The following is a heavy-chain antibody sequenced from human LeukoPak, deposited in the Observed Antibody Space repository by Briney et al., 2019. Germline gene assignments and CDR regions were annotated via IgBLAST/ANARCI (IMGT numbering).Heavy chain of an antibody. D-gene: IGHD3-10*01. CDR1: GGSFRGNF. J-gene: IGHJ4*02. V-gene: IGHV4-34*01. CDR2: INHRGST. CDR3: ARRPLITMVRGAKRTHGGYFDF. Sequence: PSETLSLTCAVYGGSFRGNFWGWIRQPPGKGLEWIGEINHRGSTDYNPSLKSRVAISVDTSKDQFSLRLSSVTAADTAVYFCARRPLITMVRGAKRTHGGYFDFWGQGTLVPVSS.